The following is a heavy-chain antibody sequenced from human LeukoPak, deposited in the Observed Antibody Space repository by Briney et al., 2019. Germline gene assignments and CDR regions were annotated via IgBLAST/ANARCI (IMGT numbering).Heavy chain of an antibody. J-gene: IGHJ6*03. CDR1: GGSISSYY. Sequence: SETLSLTCTVSGGSISSYYWSWIRQPAGKGLEWIGRIYTSGSTNYNPSLKSRVTMSVDTSKNQFSLKLSSVTAADTAVYYCARAPPLDYSKYYYMDVWGKGTTVTVSS. CDR2: IYTSGST. D-gene: IGHD4-11*01. V-gene: IGHV4-4*07. CDR3: ARAPPLDYSKYYYMDV.